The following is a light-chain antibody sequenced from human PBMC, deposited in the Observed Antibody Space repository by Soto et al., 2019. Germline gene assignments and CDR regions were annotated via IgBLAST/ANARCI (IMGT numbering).Light chain of an antibody. CDR2: GAS. J-gene: IGKJ2*01. CDR3: QRYGSSPPFT. V-gene: IGKV3-20*01. Sequence: EIVLTQSPGTLSLSPGERATLSCRASQRVSSSYLAWYQQKPGQAPRLLIYGASSRATGIPDRFSGSGSGTDFTLTISRLEPEDFAVYFCQRYGSSPPFTFGQGTKVKI. CDR1: QRVSSSY.